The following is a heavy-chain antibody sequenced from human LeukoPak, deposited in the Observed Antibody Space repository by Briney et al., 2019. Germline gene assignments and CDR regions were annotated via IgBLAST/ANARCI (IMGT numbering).Heavy chain of an antibody. D-gene: IGHD3-10*01. CDR2: ISSGGGTK. CDR3: ARPGRAVTQGY. Sequence: PGGSLRLSCAASGFTLNSFEMSWVRQAPGKGLEWLAHISSGGGTKYYADSVKGRFTISRDNAKNALYLQMNSLRAEDTAVYYCARPGRAVTQGYWGQGTLVTVSS. J-gene: IGHJ4*02. V-gene: IGHV3-48*03. CDR1: GFTLNSFE.